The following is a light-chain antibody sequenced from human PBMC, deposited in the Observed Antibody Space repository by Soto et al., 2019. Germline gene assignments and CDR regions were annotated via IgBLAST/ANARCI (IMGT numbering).Light chain of an antibody. CDR3: SSYTSSSTQV. J-gene: IGLJ3*02. Sequence: QSVLTQPASVSGSPGQSITISCTGTSSDVGGYNYVSWYQHHPGKAPKLMIYDASNRPSGVSNRFSCSKSGNTASLTISGLQAEDEADYYCSSYTSSSTQVFGGGTKLTVL. V-gene: IGLV2-14*03. CDR1: SSDVGGYNY. CDR2: DAS.